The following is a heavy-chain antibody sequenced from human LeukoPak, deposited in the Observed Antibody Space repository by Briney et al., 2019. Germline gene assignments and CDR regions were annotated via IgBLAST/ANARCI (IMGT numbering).Heavy chain of an antibody. CDR3: ARTSSVLPFDY. V-gene: IGHV4-39*01. D-gene: IGHD3-10*01. J-gene: IGHJ4*02. Sequence: SETLSLTCTVSGGSISSSSYYWGWIRQPPGKGLEWIGSIYHSGSTYYNPSLKSRVTISVDTSKNQFSLKLSSVTAADTAVYYCARTSSVLPFDYWGQGTLVTVSS. CDR1: GGSISSSSYY. CDR2: IYHSGST.